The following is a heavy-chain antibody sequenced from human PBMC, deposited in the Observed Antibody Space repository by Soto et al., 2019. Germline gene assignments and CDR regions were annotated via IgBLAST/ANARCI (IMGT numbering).Heavy chain of an antibody. CDR1: GYAFPHYV. Sequence: QVRLVQSGPEVKKPGASVKVSCKTSGYAFPHYVINWVRQAPGHGLEWMGFSPHTGNTNYAQNFQGRVVLTTDTSTSTAYMEVTSLRSDDTAVYYCARSGEHPLDYWGQGTPVTVSS. V-gene: IGHV1-18*01. J-gene: IGHJ4*02. D-gene: IGHD1-26*01. CDR3: ARSGEHPLDY. CDR2: SPHTGNT.